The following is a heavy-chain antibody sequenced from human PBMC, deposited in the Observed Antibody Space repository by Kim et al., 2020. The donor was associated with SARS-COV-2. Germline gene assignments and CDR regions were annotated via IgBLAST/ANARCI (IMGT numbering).Heavy chain of an antibody. J-gene: IGHJ4*02. D-gene: IGHD3-10*01. CDR3: ARKFYGSGKDY. V-gene: IGHV4-34*01. CDR1: GGSFSGYY. Sequence: SETLSLTCAVYGGSFSGYYWSWIRQPPGKGLEWIGEINHSGSTNYNPSLKSRVTISVDTSKNQFSLKLSSVTAADTAVYYCARKFYGSGKDYWGQGTLVTVSS. CDR2: INHSGST.